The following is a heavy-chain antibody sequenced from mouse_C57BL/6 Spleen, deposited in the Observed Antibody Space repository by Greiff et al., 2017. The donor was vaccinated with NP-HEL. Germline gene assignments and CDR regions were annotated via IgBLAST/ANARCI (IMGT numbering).Heavy chain of an antibody. Sequence: QVQLQQSGPELVKPGASVKISCKASGYTFTDYYINWVKQRPGQGLEWIGWIYPGSGNTKYTEKFKGKATLTVDTSSSTAYMQLSSLTSEDSAVYVCAREGGYYYDRSPGNYFDYWGQGTTLTVSS. CDR1: GYTFTDYY. CDR3: AREGGYYYDRSPGNYFDY. D-gene: IGHD1-1*01. CDR2: IYPGSGNT. J-gene: IGHJ2*01. V-gene: IGHV1-84*01.